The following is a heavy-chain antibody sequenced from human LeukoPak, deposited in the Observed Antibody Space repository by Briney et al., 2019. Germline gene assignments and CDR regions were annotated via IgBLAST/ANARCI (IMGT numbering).Heavy chain of an antibody. D-gene: IGHD3-22*01. V-gene: IGHV1-69*13. J-gene: IGHJ4*02. CDR3: ARDERYDSSGYPFDY. CDR2: IIPVFGTS. CDR1: GGTFSSYA. Sequence: SVKVSCKASGGTFSSYAISWVRQAPGQGLEWMGGIIPVFGTSNYAQKFQGRVTITADESTRTAYMELSSLRSEDTAVYYCARDERYDSSGYPFDYWGQGTLVTVSS.